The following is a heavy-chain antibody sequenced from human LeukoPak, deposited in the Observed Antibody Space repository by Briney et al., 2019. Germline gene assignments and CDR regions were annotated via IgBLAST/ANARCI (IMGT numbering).Heavy chain of an antibody. Sequence: GASVKVSCKASGYTFTRHDISWVRQAPGQGLEWMGWISAYNGNTNYAHHLQGRVTMTTDTSTTTAYMELRSLRSDDTAVYYCAREAAAGVYLEYWGQGTLVTVSS. CDR2: ISAYNGNT. D-gene: IGHD6-13*01. V-gene: IGHV1-18*01. CDR1: GYTFTRHD. CDR3: AREAAAGVYLEY. J-gene: IGHJ4*02.